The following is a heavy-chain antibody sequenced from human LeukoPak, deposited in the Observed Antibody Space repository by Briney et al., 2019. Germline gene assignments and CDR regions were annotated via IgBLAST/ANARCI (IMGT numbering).Heavy chain of an antibody. CDR3: ARGDDSSGYYYEGSYYFDY. Sequence: PGGSLRLSCAASGFTFSSYAMSWVRQAPGKGLEWVSAISGSGGSTYYADSVKGRFTISRDNAKNSLYLQMNSLRAEDTAVYYCARGDDSSGYYYEGSYYFDYWGQGTLVTVSS. CDR1: GFTFSSYA. V-gene: IGHV3-23*01. J-gene: IGHJ4*02. CDR2: ISGSGGST. D-gene: IGHD3-22*01.